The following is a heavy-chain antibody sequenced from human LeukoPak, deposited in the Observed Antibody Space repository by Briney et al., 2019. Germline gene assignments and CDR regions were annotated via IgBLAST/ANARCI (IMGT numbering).Heavy chain of an antibody. CDR2: INHSGST. CDR3: ARGSPYYCSSTSCYGPISAFGY. V-gene: IGHV4-39*02. D-gene: IGHD2-2*01. Sequence: SETLSLTCTVSGGSISSSGYYWGWIRQPPGKGLEWIGEINHSGSTNYNPSLKSRVTISVDTSKNHFSLKLSSVTAADTAVYYCARGSPYYCSSTSCYGPISAFGYWGQGTLVTVSS. CDR1: GGSISSSGYY. J-gene: IGHJ4*02.